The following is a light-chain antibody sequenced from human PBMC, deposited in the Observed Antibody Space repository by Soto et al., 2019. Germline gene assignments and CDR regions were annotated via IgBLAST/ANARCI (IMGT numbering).Light chain of an antibody. J-gene: IGLJ3*02. CDR2: EVS. CDR1: SSDVGRYNY. CDR3: TSYTSSTTWV. Sequence: QAVVTQPASVSGSPGQSITISCTGTSSDVGRYNYVSWYQQHPGKAPKLMIYEVSNWPSGVSNRFSASKSGNTASLTISGLQAEDEADYYCTSYTSSTTWVFGGGTKLTVL. V-gene: IGLV2-14*01.